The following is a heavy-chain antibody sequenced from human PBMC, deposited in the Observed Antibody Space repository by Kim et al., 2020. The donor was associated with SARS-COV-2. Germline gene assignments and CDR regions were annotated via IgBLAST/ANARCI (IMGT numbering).Heavy chain of an antibody. Sequence: GGSLRLSCATSGFTFSSHAMTWVRQAPGKGLEWVSAVSGSGGSTFYADSVNGRFTISRDNSKNTLYLQMNSLRSDDTAVYYCAKDRTDGWYPDYWGQATL. J-gene: IGHJ4*02. CDR2: VSGSGGST. V-gene: IGHV3-23*01. D-gene: IGHD2-15*01. CDR1: GFTFSSHA. CDR3: AKDRTDGWYPDY.